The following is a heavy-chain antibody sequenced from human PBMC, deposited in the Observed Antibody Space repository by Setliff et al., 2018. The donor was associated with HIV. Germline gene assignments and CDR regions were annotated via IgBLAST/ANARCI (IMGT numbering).Heavy chain of an antibody. D-gene: IGHD2-21*02. CDR3: ARVRETSGGYWGNFYYYMDV. V-gene: IGHV3-23*01. CDR1: GFTFSSYA. J-gene: IGHJ6*03. Sequence: PGGSLRLSCAASGFTFSSYAITWVRQAPGKGLEWVTAISGSGGSTYYAGSVECRFTISRDNSKNSLYLQMSSLRADDTAVYFCARVRETSGGYWGNFYYYMDVWGKGTTVTVSS. CDR2: ISGSGGST.